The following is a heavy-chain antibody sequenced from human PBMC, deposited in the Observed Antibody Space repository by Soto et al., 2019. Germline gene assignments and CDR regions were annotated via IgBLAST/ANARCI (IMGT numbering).Heavy chain of an antibody. CDR3: AKPYPPIMVVVVSQAQRYFQH. J-gene: IGHJ1*01. CDR2: ISGSGGST. Sequence: EVQLLESGGGLVQPGGSLRLSCAASGFTFSSYAMSWVRQAPGKGLEWVSAISGSGGSTYYADSVKGRFTISRDNSKNTLYLQMNSLRAEDTAVYYCAKPYPPIMVVVVSQAQRYFQHWGQGTLVTVSS. V-gene: IGHV3-23*01. CDR1: GFTFSSYA. D-gene: IGHD3-22*01.